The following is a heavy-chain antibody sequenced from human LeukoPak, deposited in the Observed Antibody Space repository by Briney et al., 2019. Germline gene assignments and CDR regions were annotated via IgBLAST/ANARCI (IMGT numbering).Heavy chain of an antibody. Sequence: GASVKVSCKASGYTFTSYGISWVRQAPGQGLKWMGWISPYNNNTNHAQRLQGRVTMTTDTSTSTAYMELRSLRSDDTAVYYCARAASMILISGWFDPWGQGTLVTVSS. D-gene: IGHD3-22*01. CDR1: GYTFTSYG. CDR3: ARAASMILISGWFDP. J-gene: IGHJ5*02. CDR2: ISPYNNNT. V-gene: IGHV1-18*01.